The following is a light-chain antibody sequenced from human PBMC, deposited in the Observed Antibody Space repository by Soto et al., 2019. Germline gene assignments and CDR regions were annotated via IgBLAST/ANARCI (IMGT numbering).Light chain of an antibody. CDR1: QSINSE. J-gene: IGKJ2*01. Sequence: EIVMTQSPATLSLSPGERAALSCRASQSINSELAWYQQKPGQPPRLLIYGASTRATGVPARFTDSESGSEFTLTISGLQSEDFAVYYCQQGHNWPLTFGQGPRLEI. CDR2: GAS. CDR3: QQGHNWPLT. V-gene: IGKV3-15*01.